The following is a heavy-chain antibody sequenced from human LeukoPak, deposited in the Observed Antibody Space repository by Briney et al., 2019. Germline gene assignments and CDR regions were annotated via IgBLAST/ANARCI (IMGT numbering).Heavy chain of an antibody. CDR1: GGSIISGNW. D-gene: IGHD5-12*01. CDR3: ASSDGLPPRSDSSYDVFDY. V-gene: IGHV4-4*02. CDR2: IYHSGRT. Sequence: SETPSLTCAVSGGSIISGNWWSWVRQPPGKGLEWIGEIYHSGRTNYNPSLKSRVTISLDKSKNQFSLNLSSVTAADTALFYCASSDGLPPRSDSSYDVFDYWGQGTLVTVSS. J-gene: IGHJ4*02.